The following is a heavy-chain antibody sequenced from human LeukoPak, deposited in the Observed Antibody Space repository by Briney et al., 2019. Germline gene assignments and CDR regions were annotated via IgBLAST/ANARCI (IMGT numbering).Heavy chain of an antibody. D-gene: IGHD1-26*01. CDR2: ISGSGGST. CDR1: GFTFSSYA. Sequence: PGASLRLSCAASGFTFSSYAMSWVRQAPGKGLEWVSAISGSGGSTYYADSVKGRFTISRDNSKNTLYLQMNSLRAEDTAVYYCAKLGGYYYYYGMDVWGQGITVTVSS. CDR3: AKLGGYYYYYGMDV. V-gene: IGHV3-23*01. J-gene: IGHJ6*02.